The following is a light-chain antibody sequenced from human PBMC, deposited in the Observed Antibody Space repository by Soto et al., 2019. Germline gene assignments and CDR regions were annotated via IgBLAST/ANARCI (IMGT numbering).Light chain of an antibody. CDR3: HQNNNWPPWT. Sequence: EIVMTQSPATLSVSPGERVILSCRASQSISTNLAWYQYIPGQAPRLLIYAASTRATGIPARFSGSGSGTDFTLSITSLQSEDYAVDYCHQNNNWPPWTFGQGTKVEIK. J-gene: IGKJ1*01. CDR1: QSISTN. CDR2: AAS. V-gene: IGKV3-15*01.